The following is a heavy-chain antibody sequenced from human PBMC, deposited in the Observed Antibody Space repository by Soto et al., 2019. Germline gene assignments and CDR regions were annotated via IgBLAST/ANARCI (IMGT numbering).Heavy chain of an antibody. CDR2: IYHSGST. D-gene: IGHD6-13*01. Sequence: KPSETLSLTCAVSGGSISSGGYSWSWIRQPPGKGLEWIGEIYHSGSTNYNPSLKSRVTISVDKSKNQFSLKLSSVTAADTAVYYCARVRAAGKGDLDYWGQGTLVTVSS. J-gene: IGHJ4*02. CDR3: ARVRAAGKGDLDY. CDR1: GGSISSGGYS. V-gene: IGHV4-30-2*01.